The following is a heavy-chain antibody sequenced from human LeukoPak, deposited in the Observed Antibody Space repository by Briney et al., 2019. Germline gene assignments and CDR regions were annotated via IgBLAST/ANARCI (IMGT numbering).Heavy chain of an antibody. Sequence: GGSLRLSCAASGFTFSSYSMNWVRQAPGKGLEWVSYISSSSTIYYADSVKGRFTISRDNAKNSLYLQMNSLRAEDTAVYYCARDLLYYYDSSGYPYGMDVWGQGTTVTVSS. CDR2: ISSSSTI. J-gene: IGHJ6*02. CDR3: ARDLLYYYDSSGYPYGMDV. D-gene: IGHD3-22*01. V-gene: IGHV3-48*01. CDR1: GFTFSSYS.